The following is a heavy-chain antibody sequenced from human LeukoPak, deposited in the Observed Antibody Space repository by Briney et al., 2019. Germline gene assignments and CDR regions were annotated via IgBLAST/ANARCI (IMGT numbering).Heavy chain of an antibody. V-gene: IGHV3-23*01. CDR1: GFTFSSYA. Sequence: GSLRLSCAASGFTFSSYAISWVRQAPGKGLEWVSGISAGGGSTYYADSVKGRFAISRDNSKNTLFLQMNSLRAEDTALYYCADTYYYDSSGDAEYFHQWGQGSLVTVSS. CDR3: ADTYYYDSSGDAEYFHQ. D-gene: IGHD3-22*01. J-gene: IGHJ1*01. CDR2: ISAGGGST.